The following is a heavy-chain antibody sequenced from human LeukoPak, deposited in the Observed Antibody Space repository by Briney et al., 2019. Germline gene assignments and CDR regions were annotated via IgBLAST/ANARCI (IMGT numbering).Heavy chain of an antibody. CDR3: ARVDDSSGYQIDY. Sequence: ASVKVSCKASGYTFTDYYIHWVRQAPGQGLEWMGWNNPNSGGTIYAQKFRGRVTMTRDTSISTAYMELSRLRADDTAVYYCARVDDSSGYQIDYWGQGTLVTVCS. V-gene: IGHV1-2*02. D-gene: IGHD3-22*01. CDR1: GYTFTDYY. CDR2: NNPNSGGT. J-gene: IGHJ4*02.